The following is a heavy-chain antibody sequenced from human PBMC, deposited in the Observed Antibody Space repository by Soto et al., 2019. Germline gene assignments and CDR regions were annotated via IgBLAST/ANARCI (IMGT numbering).Heavy chain of an antibody. J-gene: IGHJ3*01. CDR1: GFTFRSFG. CDR3: AKDMGPSPRPPDSLDV. V-gene: IGHV3-30*18. CDR2: ISHDGNKE. Sequence: QMQLAESGGNVVQPGRSLRLSCVASGFTFRSFGMHWVRQAPGKGLEWVATISHDGNKEYYGDSVKGRFTVSRDNSRDTIYLEMNSVRADDTAVDYCAKDMGPSPRPPDSLDVWGQGTMVTVSS. D-gene: IGHD3-10*01.